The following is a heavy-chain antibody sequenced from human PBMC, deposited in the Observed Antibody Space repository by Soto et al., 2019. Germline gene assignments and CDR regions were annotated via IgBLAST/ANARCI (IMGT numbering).Heavy chain of an antibody. J-gene: IGHJ6*02. V-gene: IGHV4-31*03. CDR3: ARDRLYCSSTSCYADFFYYYYGMDV. D-gene: IGHD2-2*01. Sequence: QVQLQESGPGLVKPSQTLSLTCTVSGGSISSGGYYWSWIRQHPGKGLEWIGYIYYSGSTYNNPALESRVTISVDTSKNQFSLKLSSVTAADTAVYYCARDRLYCSSTSCYADFFYYYYGMDVWGQGTTVTVSS. CDR2: IYYSGST. CDR1: GGSISSGGYY.